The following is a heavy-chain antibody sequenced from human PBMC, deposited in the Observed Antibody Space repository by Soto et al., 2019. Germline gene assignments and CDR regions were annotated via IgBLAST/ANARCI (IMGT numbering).Heavy chain of an antibody. CDR3: SRPPGYISDWYYFDL. J-gene: IGHJ4*02. Sequence: AVKVSCKASGYTFTGYYMPWVRQAPGQWLEWMGWINPNSGGTNYAQKFQGWVTMTRDTSISTAYMELSRLRSDDTAVYYCSRPPGYISDWYYFDLWGQGTQVTVSS. D-gene: IGHD3-9*01. V-gene: IGHV1-2*04. CDR2: INPNSGGT. CDR1: GYTFTGYY.